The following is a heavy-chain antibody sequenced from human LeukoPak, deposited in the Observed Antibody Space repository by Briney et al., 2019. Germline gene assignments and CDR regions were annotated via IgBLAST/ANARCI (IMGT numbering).Heavy chain of an antibody. Sequence: GESLRLSCAASGFTFSSYALSWVRLAPGKGLEWVSAISDSGGSTYYADSVKGRFTISRDNSRNTLYLQMNSLRADDTAVYYCAKLTPPLDYSDPDFDYWGQRTLVTVSS. CDR1: GFTFSSYA. CDR2: ISDSGGST. J-gene: IGHJ4*02. V-gene: IGHV3-23*01. D-gene: IGHD4-17*01. CDR3: AKLTPPLDYSDPDFDY.